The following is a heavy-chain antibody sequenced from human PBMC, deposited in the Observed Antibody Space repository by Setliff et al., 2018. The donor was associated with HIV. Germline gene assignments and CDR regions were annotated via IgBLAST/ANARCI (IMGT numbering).Heavy chain of an antibody. CDR2: ISWDGYNT. D-gene: IGHD1-26*01. Sequence: PGGSLRLSCAASGFTFDDYTMHWVRQAPGKAPEWVSLISWDGYNTYYADSVQGRFTISRDNSKNSLYLEMNSLRVEDTAMYFCARDLSGTYTKDDDALDIWGQGTMVTVSS. J-gene: IGHJ3*02. CDR3: ARDLSGTYTKDDDALDI. CDR1: GFTFDDYT. V-gene: IGHV3-43*01.